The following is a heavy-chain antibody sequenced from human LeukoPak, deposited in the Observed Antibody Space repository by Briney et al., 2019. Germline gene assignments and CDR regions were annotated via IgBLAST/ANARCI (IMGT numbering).Heavy chain of an antibody. Sequence: ASAKVSCKASGYTFTDYYMHWVRQAPGQGLEWMGIINPSGGSTSYAQKFQGRVTMTRDMSTSTVYMELSSLRSEDTAIYYCAREGRGVPGAIAAVKGFDYWGQGTLVTVSS. CDR2: INPSGGST. V-gene: IGHV1-46*01. CDR3: AREGRGVPGAIAAVKGFDY. D-gene: IGHD6-13*01. J-gene: IGHJ4*02. CDR1: GYTFTDYY.